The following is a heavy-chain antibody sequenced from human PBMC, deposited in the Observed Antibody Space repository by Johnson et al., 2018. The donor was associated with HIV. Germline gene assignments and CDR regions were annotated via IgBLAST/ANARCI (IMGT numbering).Heavy chain of an antibody. CDR1: GFTFNSYA. Sequence: QVQLVESGGGVVQPGRSLRLSCAASGFTFNSYALHWVRQAPGKGLEWVAIISYDGSNKYYADSVKGRFTISRDNSKNSLYLQMNSLRAEDTALYYCGKGQSRYLVDAFDIWGQGTMVTVSS. CDR3: GKGQSRYLVDAFDI. D-gene: IGHD3-22*01. J-gene: IGHJ3*02. CDR2: ISYDGSNK. V-gene: IGHV3-30*04.